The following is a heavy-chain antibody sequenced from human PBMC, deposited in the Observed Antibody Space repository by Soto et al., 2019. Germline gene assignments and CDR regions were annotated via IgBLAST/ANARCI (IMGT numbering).Heavy chain of an antibody. V-gene: IGHV1-69*06. D-gene: IGHD2-2*01. J-gene: IGHJ6*02. CDR3: ARGVHCSSTSGYYYYGMDV. Sequence: QVQLVQSGAEVKKPGSSVKVSCKASGGTFSSYAISWVRQAPGQGLAWMGGIIPILGTANYAQKFQGRVTITADKSTSTAYMERSSLRSEDTAVYYWARGVHCSSTSGYYYYGMDVWGQGPTVTVSS. CDR2: IIPILGTA. CDR1: GGTFSSYA.